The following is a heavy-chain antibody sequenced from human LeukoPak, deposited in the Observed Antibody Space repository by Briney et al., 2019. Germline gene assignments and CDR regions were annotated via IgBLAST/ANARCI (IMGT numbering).Heavy chain of an antibody. Sequence: ASVKVSCKASGYTFTSYGICWVRQAPGQGLEWMGWISAYNGNTNYAQKLQGRVTMTTDTSTSTAYMDLRSLRSDDTAVYYCARGPPHRDYYYYYMDVWGTGTTVTVSS. V-gene: IGHV1-18*01. D-gene: IGHD5-24*01. CDR3: ARGPPHRDYYYYYMDV. CDR1: GYTFTSYG. CDR2: ISAYNGNT. J-gene: IGHJ6*03.